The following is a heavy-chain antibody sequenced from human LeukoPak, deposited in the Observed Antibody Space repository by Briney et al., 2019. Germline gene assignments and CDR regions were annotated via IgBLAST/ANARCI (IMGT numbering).Heavy chain of an antibody. CDR2: ISSSSSTI. V-gene: IGHV3-48*01. D-gene: IGHD3-22*01. CDR1: GFTFSSYS. J-gene: IGHJ3*02. Sequence: GGSLRLSCAASGFTFSSYSMNWVRQAPGKGLEWVSYISSSSSTIYYADSVKGRFTISRDNAKNSLYLQMNSLRAEDTAVYYCARGPHYYDSSGYNDAFDIWGQGTMVTVSS. CDR3: ARGPHYYDSSGYNDAFDI.